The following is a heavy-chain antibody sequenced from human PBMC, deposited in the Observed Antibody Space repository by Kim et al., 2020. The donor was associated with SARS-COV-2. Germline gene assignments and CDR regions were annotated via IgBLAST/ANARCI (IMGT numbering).Heavy chain of an antibody. D-gene: IGHD3-16*01. CDR2: IYYSGST. Sequence: SETLSLTCTVSGGSISSGGYYWSWIRQHPGKGLEWIGYIYYSGSTYYNPSLKSRVTISVDTSKNQFSLKLSSVTAADTAVYYCARVVWGDGYAFDIWGQGTMVTVSS. CDR1: GGSISSGGYY. CDR3: ARVVWGDGYAFDI. V-gene: IGHV4-31*03. J-gene: IGHJ3*02.